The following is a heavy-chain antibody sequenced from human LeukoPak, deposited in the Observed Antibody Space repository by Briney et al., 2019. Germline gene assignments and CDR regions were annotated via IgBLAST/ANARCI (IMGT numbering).Heavy chain of an antibody. Sequence: GGSLRLSCAASVFTFSTYNMNWVRQAPGKGLEWVSSITSSSRYTFYADSVKGRFTISRDNSKNTLYLQMGSLIPEDMAVYYCARRFAAQLAFVDVWGKGTTVTISS. V-gene: IGHV3-21*01. J-gene: IGHJ6*04. D-gene: IGHD3-3*02. CDR3: ARRFAAQLAFVDV. CDR1: VFTFSTYN. CDR2: ITSSSRYT.